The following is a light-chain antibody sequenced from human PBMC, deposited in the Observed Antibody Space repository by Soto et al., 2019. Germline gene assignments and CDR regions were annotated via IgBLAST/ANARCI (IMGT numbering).Light chain of an antibody. CDR1: SSDVGGYNY. CDR2: EVS. CDR3: SSYTRSATGV. Sequence: QSALTQPASVSGSPGQSITISCTGTSSDVGGYNYVSWYQQHPGKAPKLMVYEVSNRPSGVSNRFSGFKSGNTASLTISGLQTEEEADYYCSSYTRSATGVFGGGTKLTVL. V-gene: IGLV2-14*01. J-gene: IGLJ3*02.